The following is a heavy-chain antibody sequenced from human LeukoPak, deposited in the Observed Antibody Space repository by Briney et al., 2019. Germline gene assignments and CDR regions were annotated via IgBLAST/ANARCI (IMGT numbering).Heavy chain of an antibody. J-gene: IGHJ5*02. CDR2: IYYSGST. D-gene: IGHD3-10*01. CDR3: ARHLEVGIYGLNH. CDR1: GGSIGSYY. V-gene: IGHV4-59*08. Sequence: PSETLSLTCTVSGGSIGSYYWSWIRQPPGKGLEWIGYIYYSGSTNCNPSLKSRVTISVDTSKNQFSLKLSSVTAADTAVYYCARHLEVGIYGLNHWGQGTLVTVSS.